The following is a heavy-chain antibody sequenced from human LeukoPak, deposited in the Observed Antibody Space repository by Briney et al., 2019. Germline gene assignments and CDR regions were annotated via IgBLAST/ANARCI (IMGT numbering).Heavy chain of an antibody. Sequence: GGSLRLSCAASGFTFSSYAMHWVRQAPGKGLEWVAVISYDGSNKYYADSVKGRFTTSRDNSKNTLYLQMNSLRAEDTAVYYCARADNVRGVRYYYYGMDVWGQGTTVTVSS. J-gene: IGHJ6*02. D-gene: IGHD3-10*01. CDR2: ISYDGSNK. V-gene: IGHV3-30-3*01. CDR1: GFTFSSYA. CDR3: ARADNVRGVRYYYYGMDV.